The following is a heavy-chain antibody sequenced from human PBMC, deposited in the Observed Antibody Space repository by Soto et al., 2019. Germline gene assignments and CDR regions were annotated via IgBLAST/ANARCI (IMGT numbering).Heavy chain of an antibody. CDR1: GYTFTTYD. CDR3: ARERRRPYYDILTGYYPFDY. D-gene: IGHD3-9*01. CDR2: ISAYNGNT. Sequence: QVQLVQSGAEVKKPGASVKVSCKASGYTFTTYDIGWVRQAPGQGLEWMGWISAYNGNTNYVQSLQGRVTMTTDTSTNTAYMELRSPRSDDTAVYYCARERRRPYYDILTGYYPFDYWGQGTLVTVSS. J-gene: IGHJ4*02. V-gene: IGHV1-18*01.